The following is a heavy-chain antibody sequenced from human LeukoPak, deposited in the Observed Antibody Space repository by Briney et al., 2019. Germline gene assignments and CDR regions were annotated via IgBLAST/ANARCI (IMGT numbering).Heavy chain of an antibody. CDR3: AKDLYGDYVGDY. D-gene: IGHD4-17*01. CDR1: GFTFSSYA. J-gene: IGHJ4*02. V-gene: IGHV3-23*01. Sequence: PGGSLRLSCAASGFTFSSYAMSWVRQAPGKGLEWVSTNAASVTGRFPISRDNSKNTLYLQMNSLRAEDTAVYFCAKDLYGDYVGDYWGQGTLVTVSS.